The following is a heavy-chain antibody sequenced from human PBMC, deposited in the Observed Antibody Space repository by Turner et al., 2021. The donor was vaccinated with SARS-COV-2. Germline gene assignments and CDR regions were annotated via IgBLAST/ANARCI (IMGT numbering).Heavy chain of an antibody. CDR1: GFTFSSYT. CDR3: ARGTYYYDSSVYSGTNWFDP. CDR2: ISSSSRYI. D-gene: IGHD3-22*01. V-gene: IGHV3-21*01. Sequence: EVQLVESGGGLVKPGGSQRLSCAASGFTFSSYTMYWVRPAPGKGLEWVSYISSSSRYIYYADSVKGRFTISRDNAKNSLYLQMNSLRAEDTAVYYCARGTYYYDSSVYSGTNWFDPWGQGTLVTVSS. J-gene: IGHJ5*02.